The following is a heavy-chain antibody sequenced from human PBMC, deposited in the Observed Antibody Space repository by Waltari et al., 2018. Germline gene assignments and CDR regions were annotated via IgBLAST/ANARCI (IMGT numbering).Heavy chain of an antibody. CDR2: IYHSGST. D-gene: IGHD3-22*01. CDR3: ARGPPYYYDSSGYDY. J-gene: IGHJ4*02. CDR1: GYSISSGYY. Sequence: QVQLQESGPGLVKPSETLSLTCTVSGYSISSGYYWGGIRQPPGKGLEWIGSIYHSGSTYYNPSLKSRVTISVDTSKNQFSLKLSSVTAADTAVYYCARGPPYYYDSSGYDYWGQGTLVTVSS. V-gene: IGHV4-38-2*02.